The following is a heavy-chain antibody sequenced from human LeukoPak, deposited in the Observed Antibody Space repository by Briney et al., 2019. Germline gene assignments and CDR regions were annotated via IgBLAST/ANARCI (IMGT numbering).Heavy chain of an antibody. Sequence: ASVKVSCKASGYTFTGYYMHWVRQAPGQGLEWMGWINPNSGGTNYAQKFQGRVTMTRDTSISTAYMELSRLRSDDTAVYYCARTGYYYDSSGYYCYWGQGTLVTVSS. CDR1: GYTFTGYY. V-gene: IGHV1-2*02. CDR3: ARTGYYYDSSGYYCY. J-gene: IGHJ4*02. CDR2: INPNSGGT. D-gene: IGHD3-22*01.